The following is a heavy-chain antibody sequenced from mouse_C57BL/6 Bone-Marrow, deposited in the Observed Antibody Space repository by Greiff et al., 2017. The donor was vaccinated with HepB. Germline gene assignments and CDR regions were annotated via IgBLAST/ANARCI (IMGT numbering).Heavy chain of an antibody. Sequence: QVQLQQPGAELVKPGASVKLSCKASGYTFTSYWMHWVKQRPGQGLEWIGMIHPNSGSTNYNEKFKSKATLTVDKSSSTAYMQLSSLTSEDSAVYYCAAPYPYYYGSSYYGWYWDVWGTGTTVTVSA. V-gene: IGHV1-64*01. J-gene: IGHJ1*03. D-gene: IGHD1-1*01. CDR1: GYTFTSYW. CDR2: IHPNSGST. CDR3: AAPYPYYYGSSYYGWYWDV.